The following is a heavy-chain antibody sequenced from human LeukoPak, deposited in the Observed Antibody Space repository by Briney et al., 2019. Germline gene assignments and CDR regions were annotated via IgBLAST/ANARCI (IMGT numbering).Heavy chain of an antibody. V-gene: IGHV3-48*03. CDR2: ISSSGSAM. D-gene: IGHD4-17*01. CDR3: ARDTVGFDY. CDR1: GFIFSNYE. J-gene: IGHJ4*02. Sequence: GGSLRLSCAASGFIFSNYEMSWVRQVPGKGPEWVSYISSSGSAMYYADSVKGRFTISRDNAKNSLYLQMNSLRAEDTAVYYCARDTVGFDYWGQGTLVTVSS.